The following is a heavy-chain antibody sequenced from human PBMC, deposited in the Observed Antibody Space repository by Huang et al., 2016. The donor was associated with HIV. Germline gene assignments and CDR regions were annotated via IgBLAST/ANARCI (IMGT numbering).Heavy chain of an antibody. D-gene: IGHD6-6*01. V-gene: IGHV4-61*09. CDR2: IYTSGKT. CDR3: ARDRLRSRFHH. CDR1: GGSISSGSYY. J-gene: IGHJ1*01. Sequence: QVQLQESGPGLVKPSQTLSLTCIVSGGSISSGSYYWSWIRQPAGKGLEWIGHIYTSGKTNFNPSLKSRVTISLDTSQNQFSLNLTAVTVADTAVYFCARDRLRSRFHHWGQGTLVTVSS.